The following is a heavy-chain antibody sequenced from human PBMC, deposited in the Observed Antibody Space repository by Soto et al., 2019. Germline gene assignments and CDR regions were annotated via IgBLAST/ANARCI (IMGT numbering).Heavy chain of an antibody. J-gene: IGHJ5*02. CDR1: GFTFSSYA. Sequence: GGSLRLSCAASGFTFSSYAMSWVRQAPGKGLEWVSAISGSGGSTYYADSVKGRFTISRDNSKNTLYLQMNSLRAEDTAVYYCAKNTGLVVVINWFDPLGQGTLVTVSS. V-gene: IGHV3-23*01. CDR2: ISGSGGST. CDR3: AKNTGLVVVINWFDP. D-gene: IGHD3-22*01.